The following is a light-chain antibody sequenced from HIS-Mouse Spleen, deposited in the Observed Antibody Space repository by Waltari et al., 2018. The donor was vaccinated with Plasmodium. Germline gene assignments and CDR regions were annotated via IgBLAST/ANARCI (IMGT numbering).Light chain of an antibody. V-gene: IGLV2-11*01. CDR1: SSDVGGYNY. J-gene: IGLJ2*01. CDR2: DVS. CDR3: CSYAGSYTWV. Sequence: QSALTQPRSVSGSPGQSVTISCTGTSSDVGGYNYVSWYQQHPGKAPKRMIYDVSKRPSGVPGRFSGSKSGNTASLTSSGLQAEDEADYYCCSYAGSYTWVFGGGTKLTVL.